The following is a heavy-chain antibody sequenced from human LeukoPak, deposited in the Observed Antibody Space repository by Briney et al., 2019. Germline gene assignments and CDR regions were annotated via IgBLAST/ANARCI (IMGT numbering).Heavy chain of an antibody. CDR3: ARVRGYCSGGSCYSGVLDY. Sequence: GGSLRLSCAASGFTFSSYAMNWVRQAPGKGLEWVSYISSSGSTIYYADSVKGRFTISRDNAKNSLYLQMNSLRAEDTAVYYCARVRGYCSGGSCYSGVLDYWGQGTLVTVSS. CDR2: ISSSGSTI. CDR1: GFTFSSYA. V-gene: IGHV3-48*03. D-gene: IGHD2-15*01. J-gene: IGHJ4*02.